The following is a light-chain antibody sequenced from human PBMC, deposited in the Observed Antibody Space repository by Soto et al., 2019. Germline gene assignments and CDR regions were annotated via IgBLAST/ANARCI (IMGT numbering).Light chain of an antibody. J-gene: IGKJ1*01. Sequence: DIQMTQSPSSLSASVGDRVTITCQASQDIKHFLNWYQQKPGKAPNLLIYDASILETGVPSRFSGSGSGTDFTFTISDLRPEDVATYYCQQYHRWPRSFGQGTKVEIK. CDR3: QQYHRWPRS. CDR2: DAS. V-gene: IGKV1-33*01. CDR1: QDIKHF.